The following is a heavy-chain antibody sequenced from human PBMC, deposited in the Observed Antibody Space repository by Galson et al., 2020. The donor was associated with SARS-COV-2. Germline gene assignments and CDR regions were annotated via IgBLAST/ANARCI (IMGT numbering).Heavy chain of an antibody. Sequence: GESLKISCAASGFTFSSYGMHWVRQAPGKGLEWVAVISYDGSNKYYADSVKGRFTISRDNSKNTLYLQMNSLRAEDTAVYYCAKSGYGYSSSWYYVDYWGQGTLVTVAS. J-gene: IGHJ4*02. V-gene: IGHV3-30*18. D-gene: IGHD6-13*01. CDR1: GFTFSSYG. CDR3: AKSGYGYSSSWYYVDY. CDR2: ISYDGSNK.